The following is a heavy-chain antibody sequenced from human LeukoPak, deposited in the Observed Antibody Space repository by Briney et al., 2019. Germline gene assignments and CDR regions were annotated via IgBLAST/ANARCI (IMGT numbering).Heavy chain of an antibody. CDR3: ARRYSSGSMDV. D-gene: IGHD6-19*01. Sequence: ASVKVSCKASGYTFTGYYIHWLRQAPGQGLEWLGIINPSGGSTSYAHNLQGRVTMTRDMSTSTVYMNLSSLRSEDTAVYYCARRYSSGSMDVWGKGTTVTVSS. CDR1: GYTFTGYY. CDR2: INPSGGST. J-gene: IGHJ6*03. V-gene: IGHV1-46*04.